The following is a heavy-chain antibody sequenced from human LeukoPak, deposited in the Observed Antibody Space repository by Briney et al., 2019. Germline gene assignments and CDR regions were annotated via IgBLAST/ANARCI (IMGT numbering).Heavy chain of an antibody. J-gene: IGHJ3*02. Sequence: PSETLSLTCAVYGGCFSGYYWRWIRQPPGRGLEWIGEINHSGSTNYNPSLKSRVTISVDTSKNQFSLKLSSVTAADTAVYYCARAGYCTGGVCYPDAFDIWGQGTMVTVSS. V-gene: IGHV4-34*01. CDR2: INHSGST. CDR1: GGCFSGYY. D-gene: IGHD2-8*02. CDR3: ARAGYCTGGVCYPDAFDI.